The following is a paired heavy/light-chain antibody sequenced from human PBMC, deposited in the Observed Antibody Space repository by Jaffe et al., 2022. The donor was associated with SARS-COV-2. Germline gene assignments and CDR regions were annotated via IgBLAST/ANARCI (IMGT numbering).Light chain of an antibody. Sequence: QSALTQPPSASGSPGQSVTISCTGTSSDVGGYNYVSWYQQHPGKAPKLMIYEVSKRPSGVPDRFSGSKSGNTASLTVSGLQAEDEADYYCSSYAGSNNFWVFGGGTKLTVL. CDR2: EVS. CDR1: SSDVGGYNY. V-gene: IGLV2-8*01. CDR3: SSYAGSNNFWV. J-gene: IGLJ3*02.
Heavy chain of an antibody. J-gene: IGHJ6*02. D-gene: IGHD3-3*01. CDR2: IYYSGST. CDR3: ARHPDYDFWSGYYTLGDYGMDV. V-gene: IGHV4-39*01. CDR1: GGSISSSSYY. Sequence: QLQLQESGPGLVKPSETLSLTCTVSGGSISSSSYYWGWIRQPPGKGLEWIGSIYYSGSTYYNPSLKSRVTISVDTSKNQFSLKLSSVTAADTAVYYCARHPDYDFWSGYYTLGDYGMDVWGQGTTVTVSS.